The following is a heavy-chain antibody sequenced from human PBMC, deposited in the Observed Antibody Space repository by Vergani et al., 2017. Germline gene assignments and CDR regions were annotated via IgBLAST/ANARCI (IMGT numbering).Heavy chain of an antibody. D-gene: IGHD6-13*01. J-gene: IGHJ4*02. CDR3: ARSNTANPYSSSWYVDY. Sequence: QVQLQQWGAGLLKPSETLSLTCAVYGGSFSGYYWSWIRQPPGKGLEWIGEINHSGSTNYNPSLKSRVTISVDTSKNQFSLKLSSVTAADTAVYYCARSNTANPYSSSWYVDYWGQGTLVTVSS. V-gene: IGHV4-34*01. CDR2: INHSGST. CDR1: GGSFSGYY.